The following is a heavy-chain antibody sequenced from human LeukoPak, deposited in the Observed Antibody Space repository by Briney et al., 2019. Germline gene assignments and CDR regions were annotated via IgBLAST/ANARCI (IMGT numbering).Heavy chain of an antibody. CDR1: GYTFTNND. J-gene: IGHJ4*02. V-gene: IGHV1-8*01. Sequence: ASAKVSCKASGYTFTNNDINWVRQATGQGLEWMGWMNPNSGNTGYAQKFQGRVTVTRNTSMNTAYMELSSLRSEDTAVYYCARGSRRDGYNTLFDSWGQGTLVTVSS. D-gene: IGHD5-24*01. CDR2: MNPNSGNT. CDR3: ARGSRRDGYNTLFDS.